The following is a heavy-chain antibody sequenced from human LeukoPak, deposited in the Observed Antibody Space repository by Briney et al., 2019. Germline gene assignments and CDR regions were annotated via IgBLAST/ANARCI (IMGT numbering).Heavy chain of an antibody. CDR3: PRVHGDHDY. V-gene: IGHV3-48*04. CDR1: GFTFSTYW. J-gene: IGHJ4*02. Sequence: GGSLRLSCAASGFTFSTYWMNWVRQAPGKGLEWVSYISSSGSTIYYADSVKGRFTISRDNAKNSLYLQMNSLRAEDTAVYYCPRVHGDHDYWGQGTLVTVSS. CDR2: ISSSGSTI. D-gene: IGHD4-17*01.